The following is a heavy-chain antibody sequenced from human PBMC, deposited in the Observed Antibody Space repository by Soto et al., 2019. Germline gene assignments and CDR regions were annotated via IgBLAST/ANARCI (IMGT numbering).Heavy chain of an antibody. V-gene: IGHV3-30-3*01. CDR3: ARDPLWGTAMVLWYFDL. D-gene: IGHD5-18*01. CDR1: GFTFSSYA. J-gene: IGHJ2*01. CDR2: ISYDGSNK. Sequence: QVQLVESGGGVVQPGRSLGLSCAASGFTFSSYAMHWVRQAPGKGLEWVAVISYDGSNKYYADSVKGRFTISRDNSKNPLYLQMNSLRAEDTAVYYCARDPLWGTAMVLWYFDLWGRGTLVTVSS.